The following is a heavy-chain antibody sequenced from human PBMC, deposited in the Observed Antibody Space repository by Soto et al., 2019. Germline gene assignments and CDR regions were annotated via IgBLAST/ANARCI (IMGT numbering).Heavy chain of an antibody. Sequence: ASVKVSCKASGYTLTSYDINWVRQATGQGLEWMGWMNPNSGNTGYAQKFQGRVTMTRNPSMSTAYMELSSLRSEDTAVYYCTRGSNVAAVVDYWGQGTQVTVSS. CDR3: TRGSNVAAVVDY. CDR1: GYTLTSYD. J-gene: IGHJ4*02. CDR2: MNPNSGNT. V-gene: IGHV1-8*01. D-gene: IGHD6-13*01.